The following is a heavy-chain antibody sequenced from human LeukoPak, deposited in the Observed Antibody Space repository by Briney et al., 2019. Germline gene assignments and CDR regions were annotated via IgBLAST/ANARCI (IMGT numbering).Heavy chain of an antibody. CDR1: GFTFSNAW. CDR3: TTDHNYGDYLLRFDY. V-gene: IGHV3-15*01. Sequence: GGSLRLSCAASGFTFSNAWMSWVRQAPGKGLEWVGRIKSKTDGGTTDYAAPVKGRFTISRDDSKNTLYLQMNSLKTEDTAVYYCTTDHNYGDYLLRFDYWGQGTLVTVSS. D-gene: IGHD4-17*01. CDR2: IKSKTDGGTT. J-gene: IGHJ4*02.